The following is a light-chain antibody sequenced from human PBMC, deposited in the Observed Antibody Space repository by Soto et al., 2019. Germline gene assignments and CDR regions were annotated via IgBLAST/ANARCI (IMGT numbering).Light chain of an antibody. CDR1: QSVSSSY. CDR2: GAS. CDR3: QQYGSSPPLT. V-gene: IGKV3-20*01. J-gene: IGKJ4*01. Sequence: EFVLTQSPGTLSLSPGERATLSCRASQSVSSSYLAWYQQKPGQAPRILIYGASTSATGIPDRFSGSGSGTVFTLTISRLEPEDFALYYCQQYGSSPPLTFGGGTKVEIK.